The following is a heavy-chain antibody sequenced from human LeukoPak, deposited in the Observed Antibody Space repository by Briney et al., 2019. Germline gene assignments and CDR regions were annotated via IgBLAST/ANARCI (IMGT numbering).Heavy chain of an antibody. J-gene: IGHJ4*02. CDR2: LYHSGST. CDR3: ATLLSDYGAHYFDS. V-gene: IGHV4-38-2*01. CDR1: DSSISSGYF. D-gene: IGHD4-17*01. Sequence: SETLSLTCAVSDSSISSGYFWGWIRQPPGKGLEWIGTLYHSGSTYYNPSLKSRVAISLDTSKTQFSLKLSSVTAADTALCYCATLLSDYGAHYFDSWGQGVLVTVSS.